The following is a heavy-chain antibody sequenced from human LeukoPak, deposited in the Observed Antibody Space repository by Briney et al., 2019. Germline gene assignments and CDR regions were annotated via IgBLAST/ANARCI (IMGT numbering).Heavy chain of an antibody. V-gene: IGHV7-4-1*02. J-gene: IGHJ4*02. CDR2: INTNTGNP. CDR3: ASPYGDYGLADTYFPTPLDY. Sequence: ASVKVSCKASGYTFTSYAMNWVRQAPGQGLEWMGWINTNTGNPTYAQGFTGRFVFSLDTSVSTAYLQISSLKAEDTAVYYCASPYGDYGLADTYFPTPLDYWGQGTLVTVSS. D-gene: IGHD4-17*01. CDR1: GYTFTSYA.